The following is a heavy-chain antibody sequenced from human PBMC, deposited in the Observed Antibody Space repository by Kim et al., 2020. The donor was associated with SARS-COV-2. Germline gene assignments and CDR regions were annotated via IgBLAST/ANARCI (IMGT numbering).Heavy chain of an antibody. J-gene: IGHJ6*02. CDR2: IYPGDSDT. CDR1: GYSFTSYW. Sequence: GESLKISCKGSGYSFTSYWIGWVRQMPGKGLEWMGIIYPGDSDTRYSPSFQGQVTISADKSISTAYLQWSSLKASDTAMYYCARRGGYCTNGVCRWHYYYGMDVWGQGTTVTVSS. D-gene: IGHD2-8*01. CDR3: ARRGGYCTNGVCRWHYYYGMDV. V-gene: IGHV5-51*01.